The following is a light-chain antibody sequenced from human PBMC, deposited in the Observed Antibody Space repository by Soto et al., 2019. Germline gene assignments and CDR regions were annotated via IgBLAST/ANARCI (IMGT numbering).Light chain of an antibody. Sequence: ESVLTQSPGTLSLSPGERATLSCRASQSGSSSYLAWYQQKPGQAPRLLIYAASTRATGIPDRFSGSGSGTDFTLTISRLEPEDFAVYFCQLYGSSPPRYTFGEGTKLEIK. CDR3: QLYGSSPPRYT. J-gene: IGKJ2*01. V-gene: IGKV3-20*01. CDR2: AAS. CDR1: QSGSSSY.